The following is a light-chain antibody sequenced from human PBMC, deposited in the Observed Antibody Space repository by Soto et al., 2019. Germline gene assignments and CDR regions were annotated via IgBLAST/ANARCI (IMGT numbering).Light chain of an antibody. CDR3: LQDYDYPRT. CDR2: DAS. V-gene: IGKV1-5*01. CDR1: QSISSW. J-gene: IGKJ1*01. Sequence: DIQMTQSPSTLSASVGDRVTITFRASQSISSWLAWYQQKPGKAPKLLIYDASSLESGVPSRFSGRGSGTDFTLTISSLQPEDFATYYCLQDYDYPRTFGQGTKVDIK.